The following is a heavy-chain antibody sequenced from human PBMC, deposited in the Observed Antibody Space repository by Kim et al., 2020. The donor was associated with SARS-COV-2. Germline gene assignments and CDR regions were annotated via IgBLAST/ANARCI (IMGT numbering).Heavy chain of an antibody. V-gene: IGHV3-30*03. CDR1: GFTFSTYA. Sequence: GGSLRLSCAASGFTFSTYAMHWVRQAPGKGLEWVAVTSYDESHKYYADSVKGRFTISRDNSKNTLYLHMNSLSADETAVYYCARQGGGRGLWYFELWGRGTLVTVSS. D-gene: IGHD1-26*01. J-gene: IGHJ2*01. CDR3: ARQGGGRGLWYFEL. CDR2: TSYDESHK.